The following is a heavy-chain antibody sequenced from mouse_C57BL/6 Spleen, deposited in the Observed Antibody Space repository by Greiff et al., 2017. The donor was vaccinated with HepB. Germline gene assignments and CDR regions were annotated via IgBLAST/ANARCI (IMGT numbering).Heavy chain of an antibody. CDR2: ISSGSSTI. CDR1: GFTFSDYG. CDR3: AAYYSNYGGAMDY. J-gene: IGHJ4*01. Sequence: EVMLVESGGSLVKPGGSLKLSCAASGFTFSDYGMHWVRQAPEKGLEWVAYISSGSSTIYYADTVKGRFTISRDNAKNTLFLQMTSLRSEDTAMYYCAAYYSNYGGAMDYWGQGTSVTVSS. D-gene: IGHD2-5*01. V-gene: IGHV5-17*01.